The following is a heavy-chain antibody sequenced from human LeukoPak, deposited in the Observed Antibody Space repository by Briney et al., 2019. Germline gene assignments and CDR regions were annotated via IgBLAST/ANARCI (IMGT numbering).Heavy chain of an antibody. J-gene: IGHJ4*02. CDR3: ARRPLGSSWYGY. Sequence: SETLSLTCAVYGGSFSGYYWSWIRQPPGKGLEWIGEINHSGSTNYNPSLKSGVTISVDTSKHQFSLKLSSVTAADTAVYDCARRPLGSSWYGYWGQGTLVTVSS. CDR1: GGSFSGYY. CDR2: INHSGST. D-gene: IGHD6-13*01. V-gene: IGHV4-34*01.